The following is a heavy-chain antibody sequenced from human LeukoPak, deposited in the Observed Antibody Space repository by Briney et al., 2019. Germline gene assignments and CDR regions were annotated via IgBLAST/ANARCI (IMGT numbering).Heavy chain of an antibody. CDR1: GGSFSGYY. Sequence: PSETLSLTCAVYGGSFSGYYWSWLRQPPGKGLEWIGEINHSGSTNYDPSRKSRVTISVDTSKNQFSLKLSSVTAADTAVYYCARTSSTSPGGGYYFDYWGQGTLVTVSS. V-gene: IGHV4-34*01. CDR3: ARTSSTSPGGGYYFDY. CDR2: INHSGST. D-gene: IGHD2-2*01. J-gene: IGHJ4*02.